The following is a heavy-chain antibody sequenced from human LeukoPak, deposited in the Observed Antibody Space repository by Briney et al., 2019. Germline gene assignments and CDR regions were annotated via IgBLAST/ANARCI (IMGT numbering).Heavy chain of an antibody. D-gene: IGHD3-10*01. Sequence: SETLSLTCTVSGGSISSGSYYWSWIRQPAGKGLEWIGRIYTSGSTNYNPSLKSRVTISVDTSKNQFSLKLSSVTAADTAVYYCARAGYYGSGSYYRNYYYMDVWGKGTTVTVSS. V-gene: IGHV4-61*02. CDR1: GGSISSGSYY. J-gene: IGHJ6*03. CDR3: ARAGYYGSGSYYRNYYYMDV. CDR2: IYTSGST.